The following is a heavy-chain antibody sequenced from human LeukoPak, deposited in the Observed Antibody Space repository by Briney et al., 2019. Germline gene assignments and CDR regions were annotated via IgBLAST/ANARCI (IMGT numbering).Heavy chain of an antibody. CDR2: ISSSSSYI. CDR1: GFTFSSYS. CDR3: ARDLGGYYLDRDY. Sequence: GGSLRLSCAASGFTFSSYSMNWVRQAPGKGLEWVSSISSSSSYIYYADSVKGRFTISRDNAKNSLYLQMNSLRAEDTAVYYCARDLGGYYLDRDYWGQGTLVTVSS. V-gene: IGHV3-21*01. J-gene: IGHJ4*02. D-gene: IGHD3-22*01.